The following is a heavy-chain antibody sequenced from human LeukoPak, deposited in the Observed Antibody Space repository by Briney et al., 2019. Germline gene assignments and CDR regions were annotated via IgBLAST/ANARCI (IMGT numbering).Heavy chain of an antibody. D-gene: IGHD3-3*01. CDR1: GFPFRNNG. CDR2: IRGSGDT. Sequence: GGSLRLSCAASGFPFRNNGMTWVRQAPGRGLDWLAAIRGSGDTYYADSVKGRFTISRDNSKNMLYLQMNSLRAEDTAVYYCAKTFPYGTTWYGFCDYWGQGALVTVSS. V-gene: IGHV3-23*01. CDR3: AKTFPYGTTWYGFCDY. J-gene: IGHJ4*02.